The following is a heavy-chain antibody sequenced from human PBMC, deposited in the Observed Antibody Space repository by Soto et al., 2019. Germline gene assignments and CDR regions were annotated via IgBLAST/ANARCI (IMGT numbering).Heavy chain of an antibody. Sequence: ASVKVSCKASGGTFSSYAISWVRQAPGQGLEWMGGIIPIPGTANYAQKFQGRVTITADESTSTAYMELSSLRSEDTAVYYCARSQGSCTSLEIYYYYYYGMDVWGQGTTVTVS. CDR3: ARSQGSCTSLEIYYYYYYGMDV. J-gene: IGHJ6*02. V-gene: IGHV1-69*13. D-gene: IGHD2-2*01. CDR2: IIPIPGTA. CDR1: GGTFSSYA.